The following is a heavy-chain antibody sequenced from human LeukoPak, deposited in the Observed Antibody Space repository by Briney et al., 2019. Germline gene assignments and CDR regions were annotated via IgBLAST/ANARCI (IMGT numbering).Heavy chain of an antibody. CDR2: IIGSGGSA. V-gene: IGHV3-23*01. D-gene: IGHD1-1*01. CDR3: ARDQRGYLHYMDV. CDR1: GFTFSNYA. J-gene: IGHJ6*03. Sequence: PGGSLRLSCAASGFTFSNYAMSWVRQVPGKGLEWVSTIIGSGGSAYYADSVNGRFTISRDNSKNTVYLQMNSLGAEDTAVYYCARDQRGYLHYMDVWGKGTTVTISS.